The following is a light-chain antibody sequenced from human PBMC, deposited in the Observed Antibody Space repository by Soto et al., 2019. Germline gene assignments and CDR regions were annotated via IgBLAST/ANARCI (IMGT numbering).Light chain of an antibody. CDR3: SSYSGRRTYLV. CDR2: DVS. J-gene: IGLJ2*01. CDR1: SSDVGGYNY. Sequence: QSVLTQPASVSGSPGQSITISCTGTSSDVGGYNYVSWYQQDPGKAPKLMIYDVSNRPSGVSNRFSGSKSGNTASLTISGVPGGDGADYFRSSYSGRRTYLVFGGRT. V-gene: IGLV2-14*01.